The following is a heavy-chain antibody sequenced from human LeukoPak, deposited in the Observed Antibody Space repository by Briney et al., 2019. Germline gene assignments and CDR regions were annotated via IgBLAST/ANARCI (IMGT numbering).Heavy chain of an antibody. V-gene: IGHV1-46*01. CDR1: GYTFTSYC. CDR2: INPSGGST. J-gene: IGHJ4*02. Sequence: ASVKVSCKASGYTFTSYCMHWVRRAPGQGLEWMGIINPSGGSTSYAQKFQGRVTMTRDTSTSTVYMELSSLRSEDTAVYYCARGGFDYDILTGPWGQGTLVTVSS. CDR3: ARGGFDYDILTGP. D-gene: IGHD3-9*01.